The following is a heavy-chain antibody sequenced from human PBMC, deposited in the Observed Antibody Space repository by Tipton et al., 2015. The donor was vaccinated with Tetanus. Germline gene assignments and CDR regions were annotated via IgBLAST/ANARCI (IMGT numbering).Heavy chain of an antibody. Sequence: VQLVQSGAEVKKPGESLRISCKASGYEFISYWIAWVRQMPGKGLEWMGIISPGDSDATYSPSFQGQVTISLDKSISTAYLHWSSLKASDAAMYYCARPLTSVAFGGFAFDVWGQGTLVTVSS. CDR1: GYEFISYW. CDR3: ARPLTSVAFGGFAFDV. J-gene: IGHJ3*01. V-gene: IGHV5-51*01. D-gene: IGHD3-16*01. CDR2: ISPGDSDA.